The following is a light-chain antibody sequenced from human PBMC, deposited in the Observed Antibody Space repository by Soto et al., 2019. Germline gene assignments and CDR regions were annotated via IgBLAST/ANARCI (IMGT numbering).Light chain of an antibody. J-gene: IGLJ3*02. Sequence: QYALTQPASVSGSPGQSITISCTGTSSDVGGYNFVSWYQQHPGKAPRLMIFEVNNRPSGVSDRFSGSKSGNTASLTISGLQAEDEADYYCSSYTFSSTLVVFGGGTEVTVL. CDR2: EVN. V-gene: IGLV2-14*01. CDR3: SSYTFSSTLVV. CDR1: SSDVGGYNF.